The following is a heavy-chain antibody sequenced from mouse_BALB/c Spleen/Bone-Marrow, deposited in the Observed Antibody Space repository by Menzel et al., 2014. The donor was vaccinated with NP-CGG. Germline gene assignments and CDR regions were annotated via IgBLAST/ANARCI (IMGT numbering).Heavy chain of an antibody. J-gene: IGHJ2*01. CDR1: GYSITRDHA. Sequence: EVQRVESGPGLVKPSQSLSLTCTVTGYSITRDHAWNWIRQFPGNKLEWVGAISYSDCTSYNPSLKSRISISRDPSKNQFFLQLNSVTTEDTGTYYCARKAYYFDYWGQGTTLTVSS. CDR3: ARKAYYFDY. V-gene: IGHV3-2*02. CDR2: ISYSDCT.